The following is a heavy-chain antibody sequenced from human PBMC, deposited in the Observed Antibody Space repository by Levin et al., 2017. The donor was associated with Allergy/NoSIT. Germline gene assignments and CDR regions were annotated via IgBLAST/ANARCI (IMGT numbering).Heavy chain of an antibody. CDR3: TAYSSGWPPGY. CDR2: IKSKTDGGTT. CDR1: GFTFSNAW. Sequence: GESLKISCAASGFTFSNAWMSWVRQAPGKGLEWVGRIKSKTDGGTTDYAAPVKGRFTISRDDSKNTLYLQMNSLKTEDTAVYYCTAYSSGWPPGYWGQGTLVTVSS. V-gene: IGHV3-15*01. J-gene: IGHJ4*02. D-gene: IGHD6-19*01.